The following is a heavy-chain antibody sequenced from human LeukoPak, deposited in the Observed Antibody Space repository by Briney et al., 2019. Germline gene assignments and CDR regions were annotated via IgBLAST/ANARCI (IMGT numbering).Heavy chain of an antibody. CDR3: ARDHPHYYYDTSGYYDY. J-gene: IGHJ4*02. V-gene: IGHV4-61*02. CDR1: GGSINSGAYY. Sequence: SQTLSLTCTVSGGSINSGAYYWSWIRQPAGKGLEWIGRIYTSGTTNYNPSLKSRLTTSTDTSKNQFSLKLSSVTAADTAVYYCARDHPHYYYDTSGYYDYWGQGILVTVSS. D-gene: IGHD3-22*01. CDR2: IYTSGTT.